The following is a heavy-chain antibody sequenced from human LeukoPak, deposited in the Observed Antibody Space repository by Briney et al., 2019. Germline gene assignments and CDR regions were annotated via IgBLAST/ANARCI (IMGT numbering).Heavy chain of an antibody. CDR3: ARTADYGDYALDY. CDR1: GFTFSSYS. D-gene: IGHD4-17*01. V-gene: IGHV3-21*01. J-gene: IGHJ4*02. CDR2: ISSSSSYI. Sequence: PGGSLSLSCAASGFTFSSYSMNWVRQAPGKGLEWVSSISSSSSYIYYADSVKGRFTISRDNAKNSLYLQMNSLRAEDTAVYYCARTADYGDYALDYWGQGTLVTVSS.